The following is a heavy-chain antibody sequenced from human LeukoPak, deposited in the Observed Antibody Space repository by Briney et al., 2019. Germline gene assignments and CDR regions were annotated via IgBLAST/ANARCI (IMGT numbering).Heavy chain of an antibody. J-gene: IGHJ4*02. Sequence: RPGGSLRLSCVASGFTFSSYGMHWVRQAPGKGLEWVAGISSDGKNEIYADSVRGRLTTLRDNSQGTHYLQMNSLRSEDTAVYYCAKAQPTLISRSFDCWGQGALVTVSS. D-gene: IGHD3-10*01. CDR3: AKAQPTLISRSFDC. CDR2: ISSDGKNE. CDR1: GFTFSSYG. V-gene: IGHV3-30*18.